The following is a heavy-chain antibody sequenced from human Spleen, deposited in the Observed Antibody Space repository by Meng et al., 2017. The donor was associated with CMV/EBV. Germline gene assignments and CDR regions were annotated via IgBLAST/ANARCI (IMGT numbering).Heavy chain of an antibody. V-gene: IGHV3-9*03. CDR2: ISWNSGST. CDR1: GFTFDDYA. CDR3: AKEAVGGFDP. D-gene: IGHD3-16*01. J-gene: IGHJ5*02. Sequence: SCAAAGFTFDDYAMHWVRQAPGKGLEWVSGISWNSGSTGYADSVKGRFTISRDNAKNSVYLQMNSLRPEDMALYYCAKEAVGGFDPWGQGTLVTVSS.